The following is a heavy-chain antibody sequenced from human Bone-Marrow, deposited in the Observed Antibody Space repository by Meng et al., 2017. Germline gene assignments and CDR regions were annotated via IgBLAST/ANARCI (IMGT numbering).Heavy chain of an antibody. J-gene: IGHJ4*02. CDR3: ARVLYGSGYYFLDY. D-gene: IGHD3-22*01. CDR2: IYYSGST. Sequence: SETLSLTCTVSGVSISSYYWSWIRQPPGKGLEWIGYIYYSGSTNYNPSLKSRVTISVDTSKNQFSLKLSSVTAADTAVYYCARVLYGSGYYFLDYWGQGTLVTVSS. CDR1: GVSISSYY. V-gene: IGHV4-59*01.